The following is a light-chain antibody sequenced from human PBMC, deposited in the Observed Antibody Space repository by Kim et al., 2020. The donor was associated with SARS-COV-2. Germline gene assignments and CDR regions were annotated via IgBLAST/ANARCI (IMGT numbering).Light chain of an antibody. J-gene: IGLJ2*01. CDR3: QVWDSSGDHVV. Sequence: APGKTAQITCVGNNIGSRHVHWYQQKPGQAPVLVIYYNTDRPSGIPERFSGSNSGNTATLTISRVEAGDEADYYCQVWDSSGDHVVFNGGTQLTVL. CDR2: YNT. V-gene: IGLV3-21*04. CDR1: NIGSRH.